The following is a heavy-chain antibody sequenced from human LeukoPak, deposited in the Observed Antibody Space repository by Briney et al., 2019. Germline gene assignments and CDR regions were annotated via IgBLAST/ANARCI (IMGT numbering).Heavy chain of an antibody. J-gene: IGHJ4*02. CDR3: AGDSDYVWGSYRYLFDY. CDR2: INPSGGST. V-gene: IGHV1-46*01. CDR1: GYTFTSYY. Sequence: GASVKVSCKASGYTFTSYYMHWVRQAPGQGLEWMGIINPSGGSTSYAQKFQGRVTMTRDTSTSTVYMELSSLRSEDTAVYYCAGDSDYVWGSYRYLFDYWGQGTLVTVSS. D-gene: IGHD3-16*02.